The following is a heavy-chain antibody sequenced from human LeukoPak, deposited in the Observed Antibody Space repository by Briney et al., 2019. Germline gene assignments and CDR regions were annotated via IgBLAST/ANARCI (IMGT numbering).Heavy chain of an antibody. CDR1: GGSISSSSYY. D-gene: IGHD4-23*01. J-gene: IGHJ4*02. CDR3: ARQEDYGGILDY. V-gene: IGHV4-39*01. Sequence: SETLSLTCTVSGGSISSSSYYWGWIRQPPGKGLEWIGSIYYSGSTYYNPSLKSRATISVDASKNQFSLKLSSVTAADTAVYYCARQEDYGGILDYWGQGTLVTVSS. CDR2: IYYSGST.